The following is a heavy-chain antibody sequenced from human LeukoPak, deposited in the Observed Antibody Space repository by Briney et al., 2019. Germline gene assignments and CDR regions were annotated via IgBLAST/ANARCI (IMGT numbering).Heavy chain of an antibody. V-gene: IGHV3-64D*06. D-gene: IGHD3-10*01. CDR1: GFTFSSYA. Sequence: GGSLRLSCSASGFTFSSYAMHWVRQAPGKGLEYVSAISSNGGSTYYADSVEGRFTISRDNSKNTLYLQMSSLRAEDTAVYYCVTAYYYGSGSDGAFDIWGQGTMVTVSS. CDR3: VTAYYYGSGSDGAFDI. CDR2: ISSNGGST. J-gene: IGHJ3*02.